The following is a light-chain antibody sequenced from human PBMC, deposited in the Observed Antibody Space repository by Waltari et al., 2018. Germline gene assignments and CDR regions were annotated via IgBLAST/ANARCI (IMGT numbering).Light chain of an antibody. Sequence: DIQMTQSPSTLSASVGDRVTITCRASQSISSWLAWYQQKPGKAPKLLIYKASSLEGRVPSRFSGSGSGTEFTLTISSLQPDDIATYYCQQYNSFWTFGQGTKVEIK. CDR2: KAS. CDR3: QQYNSFWT. V-gene: IGKV1-5*03. CDR1: QSISSW. J-gene: IGKJ1*01.